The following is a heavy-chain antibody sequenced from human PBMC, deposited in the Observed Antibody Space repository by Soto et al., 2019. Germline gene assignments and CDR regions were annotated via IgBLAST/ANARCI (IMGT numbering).Heavy chain of an antibody. CDR1: GSSVSSGSYY. V-gene: IGHV4-61*01. J-gene: IGHJ6*02. Sequence: PWETLSLTCTVSGSSVSSGSYYWSWIRQPPGKGLEWIGYIYYSGSTNYNPSLKSRVTISVDTSKNQFSLKLSSVTAADTAVYYCARDREYYYGMDVWGQGTTVTVSS. CDR2: IYYSGST. D-gene: IGHD1-26*01. CDR3: ARDREYYYGMDV.